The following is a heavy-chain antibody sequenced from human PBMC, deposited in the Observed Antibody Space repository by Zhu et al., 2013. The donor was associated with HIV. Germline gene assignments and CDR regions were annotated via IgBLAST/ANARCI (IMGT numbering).Heavy chain of an antibody. Sequence: QVQMQESGPGLVKPSETLSLTCSVSGASTNDSFWNWIRQSPGKGLEWIAYIDASGRTTYNSSLRSRVTISLDTVKNQFSLTLTSVTAADTAVYYCARVATRGWFNSWGQGTLVSVSS. CDR1: GASTNDSF. CDR2: IDASGRT. V-gene: IGHV4-4*08. CDR3: ARVATRGWFNS. J-gene: IGHJ5*01.